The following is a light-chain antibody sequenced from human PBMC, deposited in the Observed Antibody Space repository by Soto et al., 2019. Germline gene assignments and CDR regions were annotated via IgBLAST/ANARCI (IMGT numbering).Light chain of an antibody. CDR2: GAS. J-gene: IGKJ1*01. CDR3: QQYNKWPPWT. Sequence: EIVMTQSPATLSVSPGERATLSCRASQSVSNNLAWYQQKPGQAPRLLIYGASTRATGTPARFSGSGSGTAFTLTISSLQSEDFAVYYCQQYNKWPPWTFGQGTKVEIK. CDR1: QSVSNN. V-gene: IGKV3-15*01.